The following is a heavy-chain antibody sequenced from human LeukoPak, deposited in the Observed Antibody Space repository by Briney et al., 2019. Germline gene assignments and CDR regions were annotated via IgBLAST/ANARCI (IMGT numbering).Heavy chain of an antibody. D-gene: IGHD6-6*01. V-gene: IGHV1-18*01. Sequence: ASVKVSCKASGYTFTSYAMHWVRQAPGQRLEWMGWISAYNGNTNYAQKLQGRVTMTTDTSTSTAYMELRSLRSDDTAVYYCARENSLYSSSSGVDYWGQGTLVTVSS. J-gene: IGHJ4*02. CDR1: GYTFTSYA. CDR3: ARENSLYSSSSGVDY. CDR2: ISAYNGNT.